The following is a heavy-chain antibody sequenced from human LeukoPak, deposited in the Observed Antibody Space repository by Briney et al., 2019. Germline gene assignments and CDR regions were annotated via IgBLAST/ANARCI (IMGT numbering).Heavy chain of an antibody. CDR2: ISAGGGST. J-gene: IGHJ4*02. V-gene: IGHV3-23*01. Sequence: GGALRLSCTVSGFTVSSNSMSWVRQAPGKGLEWVSGISAGGGSTYYADSVKGRFTISRDNSKNTLYLQMNSLRAEDAAVYYCRDPFDYWGQGTLVTVSS. CDR3: RDPFDY. CDR1: GFTVSSNS.